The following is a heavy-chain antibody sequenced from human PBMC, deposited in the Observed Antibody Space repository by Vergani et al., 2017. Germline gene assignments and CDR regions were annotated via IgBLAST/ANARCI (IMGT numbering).Heavy chain of an antibody. J-gene: IGHJ3*02. CDR1: GGSISSGSYY. D-gene: IGHD6-13*01. V-gene: IGHV4-61*10. Sequence: QVQLQESGPGLVKPSQTLSLTCTVSGGSISSGSYYWSWIRQPAGKGLEWIGYIYYSGSTNYNPSLKSRVTISVDTSKNQFSLKLSSVTAADTAVYYCASSYSSSWLFAFDIWGQGTMVTVSS. CDR2: IYYSGST. CDR3: ASSYSSSWLFAFDI.